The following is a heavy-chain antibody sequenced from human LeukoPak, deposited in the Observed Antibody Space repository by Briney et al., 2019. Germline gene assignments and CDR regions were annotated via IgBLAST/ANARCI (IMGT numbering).Heavy chain of an antibody. CDR3: AKDSDYYHSSGYYYAYFQH. CDR2: ISSSSSTI. D-gene: IGHD3-22*01. Sequence: PGGSLRLSCAASGFTFSSYWMSWVRQAPGKGLEWVSYISSSSSTIYYADSVKGRFTISRDNAKNSLYLQMNSLRDEDTAVYYCAKDSDYYHSSGYYYAYFQHWGQGTLVTVSS. CDR1: GFTFSSYW. J-gene: IGHJ1*01. V-gene: IGHV3-48*02.